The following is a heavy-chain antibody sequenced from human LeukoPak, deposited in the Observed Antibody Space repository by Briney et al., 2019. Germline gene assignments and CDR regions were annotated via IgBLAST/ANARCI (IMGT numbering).Heavy chain of an antibody. V-gene: IGHV4-59*01. CDR3: ARDNPLYLVWFDY. D-gene: IGHD3-16*01. CDR2: IYYSGST. CDR1: GGSISNYY. J-gene: IGHJ4*02. Sequence: PSETLSLTCTVSGGSISNYYWSWIRQPPGKGLEWIGYIYYSGSTNYNPSLKSRITMSVDTSKNQFSLKLSSVTAADTAVYYCARDNPLYLVWFDYWGQGTLVTVSS.